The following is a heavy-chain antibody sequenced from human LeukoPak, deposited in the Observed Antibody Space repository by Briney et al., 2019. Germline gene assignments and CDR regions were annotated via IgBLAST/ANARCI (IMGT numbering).Heavy chain of an antibody. CDR2: IYYSGST. Sequence: MLPETLSLTCTVSGGSISSSSYYWGWIRQPPGKGLEWIGSIYYSGSTYCNPSLKSRVTISVDTSKNQFSLKLSSVTAADTAVYYCAREHCSGGSCYSIYYYYYMDVWGKGTTVTVSS. CDR1: GGSISSSSYY. D-gene: IGHD2-15*01. V-gene: IGHV4-39*07. J-gene: IGHJ6*03. CDR3: AREHCSGGSCYSIYYYYYMDV.